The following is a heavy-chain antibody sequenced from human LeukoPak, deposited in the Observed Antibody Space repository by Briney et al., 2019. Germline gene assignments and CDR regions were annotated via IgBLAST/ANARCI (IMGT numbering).Heavy chain of an antibody. Sequence: ASVKLTLSASGGTFSSYAISWVRQPPGQGLEWMGGIIPIFGTANYAQKFQGRVAITADESTSTDYMELSSLRSEDTAVYYCARGEVEMATSFDYRGEGTMVTVSS. D-gene: IGHD5-24*01. V-gene: IGHV1-69*01. CDR3: ARGEVEMATSFDY. CDR1: GGTFSSYA. CDR2: IIPIFGTA. J-gene: IGHJ4*02.